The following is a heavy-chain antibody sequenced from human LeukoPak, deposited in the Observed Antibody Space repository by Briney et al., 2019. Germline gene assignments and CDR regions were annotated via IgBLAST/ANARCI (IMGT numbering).Heavy chain of an antibody. CDR2: IHNWGTT. Sequence: PSETLSLTCTVSGDSVSSYYWSWIRQPPGEGLEWIGYIHNWGTTRYNPSLESRVTMSVDVSRNHFSLKLSSLTAEDTAVYYCARVGSKDYYYGMDVWGQGTTVTVSS. CDR3: ARVGSKDYYYGMDV. J-gene: IGHJ6*02. V-gene: IGHV4-59*02. D-gene: IGHD1-1*01. CDR1: GDSVSSYY.